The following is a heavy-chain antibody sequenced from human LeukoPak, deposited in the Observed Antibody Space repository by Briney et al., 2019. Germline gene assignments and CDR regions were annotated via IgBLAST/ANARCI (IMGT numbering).Heavy chain of an antibody. J-gene: IGHJ4*02. CDR3: AKDRSRYYYDSSGFSFDY. CDR2: IRYDGSNK. Sequence: PGGSLRLSRAASGFTFSSYGMHWVRQAPGKGLEWVAFIRYDGSNKYYADSVKGRFTISRDNSKNTLYLQMNSLRAEDTAVYYCAKDRSRYYYDSSGFSFDYWGQGTLVTVSS. D-gene: IGHD3-22*01. V-gene: IGHV3-30*02. CDR1: GFTFSSYG.